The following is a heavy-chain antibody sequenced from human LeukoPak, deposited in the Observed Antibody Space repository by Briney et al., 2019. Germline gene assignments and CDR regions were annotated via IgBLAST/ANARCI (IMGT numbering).Heavy chain of an antibody. CDR2: INPSGGST. Sequence: GASVKVSCTASGYTFTSQYMHWVRQAPGQGLEWMGIINPSGGSTNYAQKFQGRVTMTSDTSTSTVYMELSSLRSEDTAVYYCARAAMSVVKTYDHDAFDIWGQGTMVTVSS. J-gene: IGHJ3*02. V-gene: IGHV1-46*01. D-gene: IGHD5-12*01. CDR3: ARAAMSVVKTYDHDAFDI. CDR1: GYTFTSQY.